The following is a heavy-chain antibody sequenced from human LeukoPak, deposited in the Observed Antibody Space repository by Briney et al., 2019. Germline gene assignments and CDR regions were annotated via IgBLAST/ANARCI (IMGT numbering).Heavy chain of an antibody. Sequence: ASVKVSCTASGYTFAGYYMHWVRQAPGQGLEWMGWINPKIGGTNYAQKFQDRVSMTRDTSINTAYMELSRLRSDDTAVYYCVRDGSFDIWGQGTMVTVSS. CDR3: VRDGSFDI. CDR2: INPKIGGT. J-gene: IGHJ3*02. CDR1: GYTFAGYY. D-gene: IGHD3-10*01. V-gene: IGHV1-2*02.